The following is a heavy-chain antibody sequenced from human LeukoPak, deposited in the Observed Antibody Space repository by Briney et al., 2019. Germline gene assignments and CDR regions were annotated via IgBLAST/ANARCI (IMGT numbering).Heavy chain of an antibody. CDR1: GGTFSSYA. CDR3: ASKPTPLTTVTPQAYDY. V-gene: IGHV1-69*13. CDR2: IIPIFGTA. J-gene: IGHJ4*02. D-gene: IGHD4-17*01. Sequence: ASVKVSCKASGGTFSSYAISWVRQAPGQGLEWMGGIIPIFGTANYAQKFQGRVTITADESTSTAYMELSSLRSEDTAVYYCASKPTPLTTVTPQAYDYWGQGTLVTVSS.